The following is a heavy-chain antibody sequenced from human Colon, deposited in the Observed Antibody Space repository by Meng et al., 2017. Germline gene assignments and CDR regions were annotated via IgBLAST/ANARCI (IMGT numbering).Heavy chain of an antibody. V-gene: IGHV3-74*01. Sequence: EVRLVASGGGLFQPGGSLRLSLAASGFPVSSHWMHWVRPAPGNGLVWVSSVSADGSSTNYADSVKGRFSISRDNAKDTVFLQMNSLRGEDTAVYYCANDRLNHWGQGTLVTVSS. CDR2: VSADGSST. CDR3: ANDRLNH. D-gene: IGHD3-9*01. J-gene: IGHJ1*01. CDR1: GFPVSSHW.